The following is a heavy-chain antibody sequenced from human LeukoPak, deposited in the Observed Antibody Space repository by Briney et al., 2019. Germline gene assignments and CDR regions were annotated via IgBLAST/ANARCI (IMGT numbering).Heavy chain of an antibody. CDR3: ARVRSIVATSRSFDY. CDR1: GYTFTGYY. CDR2: INPNSGGT. D-gene: IGHD5-12*01. Sequence: ASVKVSCKASGYTFTGYYMHWVRQAPGQGLEWMGWINPNSGGTNYAQKFQGRVTMTRDTSISTAYMELSRLRSDDTAVYYCARVRSIVATSRSFDYWGQGTLVTVSS. V-gene: IGHV1-2*02. J-gene: IGHJ4*02.